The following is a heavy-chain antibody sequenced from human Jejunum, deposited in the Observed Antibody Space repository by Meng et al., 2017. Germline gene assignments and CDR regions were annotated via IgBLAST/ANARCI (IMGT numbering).Heavy chain of an antibody. CDR1: GYSFTNYW. Sequence: GGSLRLSCKGSGYSFTNYWIDWVRQTPGKGLEWMGIIHPGDSNSRYSPSFQGQVTVSADKSISTAYLQWSSLKASDTAIYYCARHLDGASSWTGGFDSWGQGTLVTVSS. J-gene: IGHJ5*01. CDR3: ARHLDGASSWTGGFDS. D-gene: IGHD2-2*01. CDR2: IHPGDSNS. V-gene: IGHV5-51*01.